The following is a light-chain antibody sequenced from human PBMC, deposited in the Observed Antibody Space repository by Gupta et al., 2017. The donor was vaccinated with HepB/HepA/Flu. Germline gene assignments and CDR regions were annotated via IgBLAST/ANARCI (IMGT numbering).Light chain of an antibody. J-gene: IGKJ1*01. Sequence: DIQMTKSPSFLSASVGDRVTITCRASQSIRSYLNWYQQKPGKAPKLLIYAAASLQGGVPSRFSGSGSGTDVTPTISSRQPEDFATDYCQQSHSTPPTFGQGTKVEIK. V-gene: IGKV1-39*01. CDR1: QSIRSY. CDR3: QQSHSTPPT. CDR2: AAA.